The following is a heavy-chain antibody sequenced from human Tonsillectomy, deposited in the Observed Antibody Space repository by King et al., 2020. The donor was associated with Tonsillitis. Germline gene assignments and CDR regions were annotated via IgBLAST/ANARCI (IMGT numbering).Heavy chain of an antibody. Sequence: VQLVESGGGLVKPGGSLRLSCAASGFTFSSYSMNWVRQAPGKGLEWVSSISSSSSYIYYADSVKGRFTISRDNAKNSLYLQMNSLRAEDTAVYYCAGDGGGEYSSSSSLGYYGMDVWGQGTTVTVSS. CDR1: GFTFSSYS. CDR3: AGDGGGEYSSSSSLGYYGMDV. CDR2: ISSSSSYI. V-gene: IGHV3-21*01. J-gene: IGHJ6*02. D-gene: IGHD6-6*01.